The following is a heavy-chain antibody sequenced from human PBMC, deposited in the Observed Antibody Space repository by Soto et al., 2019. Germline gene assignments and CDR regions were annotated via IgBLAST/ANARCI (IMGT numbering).Heavy chain of an antibody. V-gene: IGHV5-51*01. J-gene: IGHJ6*02. D-gene: IGHD1-20*01. CDR3: ARGTLSNWNHFYGMDV. Sequence: GESLKISCKGSGYSFTSYWIGWVRQMPGKGLEWMGIISPGDSDTTYSPSFQGQVTISADKSISTAYLQWSSLKASDTAMYYCARGTLSNWNHFYGMDVWGQGTTVTVSS. CDR2: ISPGDSDT. CDR1: GYSFTSYW.